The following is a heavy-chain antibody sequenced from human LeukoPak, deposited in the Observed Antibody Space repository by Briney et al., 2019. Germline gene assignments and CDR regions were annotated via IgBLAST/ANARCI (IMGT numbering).Heavy chain of an antibody. J-gene: IGHJ6*03. Sequence: SETLSLTCTVSGGSISSYYWSWIRQPPGKGLEWIGYIYYSGSTNYNPSLKSRVTISVDTSKNQFSLKLSSVTAADTAVYYCARVAAHCSGGSCYYYMDVWGKGTTVTVSS. CDR3: ARVAAHCSGGSCYYYMDV. D-gene: IGHD2-15*01. V-gene: IGHV4-59*12. CDR1: GGSISSYY. CDR2: IYYSGST.